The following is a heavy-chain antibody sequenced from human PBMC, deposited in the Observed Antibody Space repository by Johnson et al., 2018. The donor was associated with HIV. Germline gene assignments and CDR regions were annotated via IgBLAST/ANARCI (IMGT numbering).Heavy chain of an antibody. D-gene: IGHD1-1*01. CDR1: GFTFSSYG. CDR3: ARSGPNWAFDF. Sequence: VQLVESGGGVVQPGGSLRLSCAASGFTFSSYGMHWVRQAPGKGLEWVAFIRYDGSNKYYADSVKGRFTISRDNSKNTLYLQMNSRRAEDTAVYYCARSGPNWAFDFWGQGTMVTVSS. CDR2: IRYDGSNK. J-gene: IGHJ3*01. V-gene: IGHV3-30*02.